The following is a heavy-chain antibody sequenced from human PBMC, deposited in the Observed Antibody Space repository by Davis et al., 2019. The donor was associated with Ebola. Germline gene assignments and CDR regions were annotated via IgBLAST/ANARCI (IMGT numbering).Heavy chain of an antibody. CDR3: ARAGSTAGFDP. D-gene: IGHD5/OR15-5a*01. V-gene: IGHV4-39*01. CDR2: IYYSGST. CDR1: GGSISSSSYY. Sequence: PSETLSLTCTVSGGSISSSSYYWGWIRQPPGKGLEWIGSIYYSGSTYYNPSLKSRVTISVDTSKNQFSLKLSSVTAADTAVYYCARAGSTAGFDPWGQGTLVTVSS. J-gene: IGHJ5*02.